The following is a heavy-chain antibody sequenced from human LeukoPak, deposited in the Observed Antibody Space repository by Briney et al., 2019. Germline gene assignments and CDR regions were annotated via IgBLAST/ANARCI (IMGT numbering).Heavy chain of an antibody. D-gene: IGHD1-1*01. CDR1: GGTLSSYE. CDR2: IIPMFDTA. V-gene: IGHV1-69*13. CDR3: AKERGTTGTPHADALDI. Sequence: ASVKVSCKASGGTLSSYEISWVRQAPGQGLEWMGGIIPMFDTANYAQKFQDRVTITADESTSTAYMELSSLRSEDTAVYYCAKERGTTGTPHADALDIWGQGTMVTVSS. J-gene: IGHJ3*02.